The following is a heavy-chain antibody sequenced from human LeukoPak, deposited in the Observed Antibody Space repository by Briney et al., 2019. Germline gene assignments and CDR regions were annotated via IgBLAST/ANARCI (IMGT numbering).Heavy chain of an antibody. CDR2: ISGDGTTT. CDR3: TRVRSSSWYDY. Sequence: GGSPRLSCAASGXTFTNAWMHWVRQAPGKGLVWVSRISGDGTTTTYADSVKGRFTISRDNAENTLFLQMNSLRVDDTAVYYCTRVRSSSWYDYWGQGALVTVSS. J-gene: IGHJ4*02. V-gene: IGHV3-74*01. D-gene: IGHD6-13*01. CDR1: GXTFTNAW.